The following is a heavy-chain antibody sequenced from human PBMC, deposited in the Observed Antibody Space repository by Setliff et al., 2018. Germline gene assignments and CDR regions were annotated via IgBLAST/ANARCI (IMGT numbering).Heavy chain of an antibody. Sequence: SETLSLTCTVSGGSISSGSYYWSWIRQPAGKGLEWIGRIYTSGSTNYNPSLKSRVTISVDTSKNQFSLKLSSVTAADTAVYYCAREQSNYDFWSGYYGSYYYYMDVWGKGTTVTVSS. CDR2: IYTSGST. CDR3: AREQSNYDFWSGYYGSYYYYMDV. D-gene: IGHD3-3*01. J-gene: IGHJ6*03. CDR1: GGSISSGSYY. V-gene: IGHV4-61*02.